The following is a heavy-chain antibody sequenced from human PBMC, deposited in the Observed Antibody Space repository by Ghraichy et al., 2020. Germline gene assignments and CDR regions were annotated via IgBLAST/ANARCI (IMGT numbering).Heavy chain of an antibody. Sequence: GGSLRLSCAASGFTFSTYWMSWVRQAPGKGLEWVGNIKQDGSEKYYVDSVKGRFTISRDNAKNSLYLEMYSLRAEDTAVFYCARVTYYPVSGTSNFGMDVWGQGTTVTVSS. CDR2: IKQDGSEK. CDR1: GFTFSTYW. D-gene: IGHD3-10*01. CDR3: ARVTYYPVSGTSNFGMDV. J-gene: IGHJ6*02. V-gene: IGHV3-7*01.